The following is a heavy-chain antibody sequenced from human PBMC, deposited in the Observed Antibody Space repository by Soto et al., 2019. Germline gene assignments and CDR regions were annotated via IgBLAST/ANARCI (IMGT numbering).Heavy chain of an antibody. CDR2: ISGTGGST. V-gene: IGHV3-23*01. CDR3: AKEMTSGYYLFDY. J-gene: IGHJ4*02. D-gene: IGHD3-22*01. Sequence: GGSLRLSCAASGFTFSSYAMHWVRQAPGKGLEWVSTISGTGGSTYYPDSVKGRFTISRDNSKNTVYLQMNSLRAEDAAVYYCAKEMTSGYYLFDYWGQGTLVTVSS. CDR1: GFTFSSYA.